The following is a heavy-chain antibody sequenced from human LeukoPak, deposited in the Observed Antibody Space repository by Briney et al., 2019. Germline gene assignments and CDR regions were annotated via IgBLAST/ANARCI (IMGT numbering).Heavy chain of an antibody. CDR2: IRYDGSNK. CDR3: AKDTHAGVVVPAADAFDI. Sequence: QPGGSLRLSCAASGFTFSSYGMHWVRQAPGKGLEWVAFIRYDGSNKYYADSVKGRFTISRDNSKNTLYLQMNSLRAEDTAVYYCAKDTHAGVVVPAADAFDIWGQGTMVTVSS. CDR1: GFTFSSYG. V-gene: IGHV3-30*02. D-gene: IGHD2-2*01. J-gene: IGHJ3*02.